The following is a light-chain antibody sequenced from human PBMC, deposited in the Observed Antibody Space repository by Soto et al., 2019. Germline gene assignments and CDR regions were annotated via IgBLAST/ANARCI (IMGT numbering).Light chain of an antibody. CDR3: QQRSNWPRT. J-gene: IGKJ4*01. CDR2: DVS. Sequence: DIPMTQSPSTLSASVGDILTSTCRASQKXSGWLALHQQKPGKAPKVLXYDVSALKRGGPPRLSGSGSGTEFTLTISSLDPEYFAVYYCQQRSNWPRTFGGGTKVDIK. V-gene: IGKV1-5*01. CDR1: QKXSGW.